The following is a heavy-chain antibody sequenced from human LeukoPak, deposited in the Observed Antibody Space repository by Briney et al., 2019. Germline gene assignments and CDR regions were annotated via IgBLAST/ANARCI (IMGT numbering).Heavy chain of an antibody. V-gene: IGHV3-73*01. J-gene: IGHJ4*02. CDR3: TVAPYCGGDCWSY. D-gene: IGHD2-21*02. Sequence: AYAASVKGRFTISRDDSKNTAYLQMNSLKTEDTAVYYCTVAPYCGGDCWSYWGQGTLVTVSS.